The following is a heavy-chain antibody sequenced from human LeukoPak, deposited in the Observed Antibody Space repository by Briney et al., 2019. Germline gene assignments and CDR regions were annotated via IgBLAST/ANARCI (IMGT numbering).Heavy chain of an antibody. V-gene: IGHV3-30*04. J-gene: IGHJ3*02. CDR3: ARRNPMTQDAFDI. CDR1: GLTFSSYA. D-gene: IGHD2-21*02. Sequence: GGSLRLSCAASGLTFSSYAMHWVRQAPGKGLEWVAVISYDGSNKYYADSVKGRFTISRDNSKNTLYLQMNSLRAEDTAVYYCARRNPMTQDAFDIWGQGTMVTVSS. CDR2: ISYDGSNK.